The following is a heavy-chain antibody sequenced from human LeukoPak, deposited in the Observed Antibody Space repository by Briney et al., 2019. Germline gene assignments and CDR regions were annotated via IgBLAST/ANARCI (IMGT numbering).Heavy chain of an antibody. Sequence: GGSLRLSCAASGFTVSRNSMSWVRQAPGKGQEWVSAIYRGGSTYYADSAKGRFTISRDNSQNTLYLQMNSLRAEDTAVYYWASLSSFFDYYYYCMDVWGRGTTVTVSS. D-gene: IGHD6-13*01. CDR3: ASLSSFFDYYYYCMDV. CDR2: IYRGGST. V-gene: IGHV3-53*01. CDR1: GFTVSRNS. J-gene: IGHJ6*03.